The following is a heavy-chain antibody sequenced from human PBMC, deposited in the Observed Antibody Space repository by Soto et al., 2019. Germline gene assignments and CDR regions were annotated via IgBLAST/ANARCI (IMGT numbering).Heavy chain of an antibody. D-gene: IGHD6-13*01. V-gene: IGHV1-46*03. CDR3: ARALAAAEEDAFDI. CDR2: IHPSGGSA. J-gene: IGHJ3*02. Sequence: ASVKVSCKASRYTFTTYYMHWVRQAPGQGLEWMGIIHPSGGSASYAQKFQGRVTMTRDTSTTTVYMELSSLRSEDTAVYYCARALAAAEEDAFDIWGQGTMVTVSS. CDR1: RYTFTTYY.